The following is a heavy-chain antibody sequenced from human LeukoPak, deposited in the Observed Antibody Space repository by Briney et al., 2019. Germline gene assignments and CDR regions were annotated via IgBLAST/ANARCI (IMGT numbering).Heavy chain of an antibody. J-gene: IGHJ4*02. CDR3: AKDLDSPTCGYYFDY. D-gene: IGHD2-15*01. Sequence: PGGSLRLSCTASGFTFSSYAMNWVRQAPGKGLEWVSGIVAGSTFTYYADSVKGRFTIFRDNSRNTLYLQMNSLRADDTAVYYCAKDLDSPTCGYYFDYWGQGTLVTVSS. CDR1: GFTFSSYA. CDR2: IVAGSTFT. V-gene: IGHV3-23*01.